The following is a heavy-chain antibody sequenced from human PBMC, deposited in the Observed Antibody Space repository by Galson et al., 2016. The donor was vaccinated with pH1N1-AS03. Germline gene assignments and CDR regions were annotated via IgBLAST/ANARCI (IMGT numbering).Heavy chain of an antibody. J-gene: IGHJ4*02. CDR1: AGSISTYY. D-gene: IGHD2-2*01. CDR2: IYFSGRT. V-gene: IGHV4-59*01. CDR3: ARVRSEWLGVNSSWYGIDS. Sequence: ETLSLTCTVSAGSISTYYWTWIRQPPGRGLEWIGYIYFSGRTNCSPSLKSRANISLDRSRNQFSLNLHSVTAADTAVYYCARVRSEWLGVNSSWYGIDSWGQGTLVTVSS.